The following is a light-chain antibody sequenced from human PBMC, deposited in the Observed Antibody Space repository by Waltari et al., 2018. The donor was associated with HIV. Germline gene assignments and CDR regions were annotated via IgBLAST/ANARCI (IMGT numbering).Light chain of an antibody. J-gene: IGLJ1*01. CDR1: SSNIGSNY. V-gene: IGLV1-47*01. Sequence: QSVLTQPPSASETPGQRVTISCSGSSSNIGSNYVYWYQHLPGTAPKLLICRNNQRPSWVPDRFSGSNSGTSASLAISGLRSEDEADYYCQSYDSSLRSVFGTGTKVTVL. CDR2: RNN. CDR3: QSYDSSLRSV.